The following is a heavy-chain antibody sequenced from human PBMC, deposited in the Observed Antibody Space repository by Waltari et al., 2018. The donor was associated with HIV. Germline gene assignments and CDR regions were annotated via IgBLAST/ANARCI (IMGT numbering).Heavy chain of an antibody. CDR3: ARGCGGDCSPFDY. D-gene: IGHD2-21*02. CDR2: INHSGST. V-gene: IGHV4-34*01. Sequence: QVQLQQWGAGLLKPSETLSLTCAVYGGSFSGYYWSWIRQPPGKGLEWIGEINHSGSTNYNPSLKSRVTISVDTSKNQFSLKLSSVTAADTAVYYCARGCGGDCSPFDYWGQGTLVTVSS. CDR1: GGSFSGYY. J-gene: IGHJ4*02.